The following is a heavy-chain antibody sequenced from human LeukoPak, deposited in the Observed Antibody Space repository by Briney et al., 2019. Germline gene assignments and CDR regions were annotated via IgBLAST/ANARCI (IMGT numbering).Heavy chain of an antibody. Sequence: GGSLRLSCAASGFTFSDYYMSWIRQAPGKGLEWISYISSSSDYTNYADSVKGRFTISRDNAKNSLYLQMNSLRAEDTAVYYCIYSGNYPFDYWGQGTLVTVSS. D-gene: IGHD1-26*01. CDR3: IYSGNYPFDY. V-gene: IGHV3-11*03. J-gene: IGHJ4*02. CDR2: ISSSSDYT. CDR1: GFTFSDYY.